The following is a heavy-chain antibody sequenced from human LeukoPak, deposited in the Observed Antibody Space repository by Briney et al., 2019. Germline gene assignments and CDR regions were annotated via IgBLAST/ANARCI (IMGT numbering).Heavy chain of an antibody. J-gene: IGHJ3*02. V-gene: IGHV3-23*01. CDR2: ISGSGGST. D-gene: IGHD5-24*01. CDR1: GFTFSSYA. CDR3: ARDREMATIWDAFDI. Sequence: PGGSLRLSCAASGFTFSSYAMSWVRQAPGKGLEWVSAISGSGGSTYYADSVKGRFTISRDNSKNTLYLQMNSLRAEDTAVYYCARDREMATIWDAFDIWGQGTMVTVSS.